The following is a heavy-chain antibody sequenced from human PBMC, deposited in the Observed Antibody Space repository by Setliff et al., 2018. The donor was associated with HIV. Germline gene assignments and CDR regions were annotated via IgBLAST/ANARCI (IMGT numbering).Heavy chain of an antibody. CDR3: ARDGPTGWDAFDV. CDR1: GGTFSSYA. CDR2: IIPMFGTL. Sequence: GASVKVSCKASGGTFSSYAINWVRQAPGQGLEWMGGIIPMFGTLNFAQKFQGRFTMSRDNAKNSLFLQMTSLRADDTAVYYCARDGPTGWDAFDVWGQGTMVTVSS. V-gene: IGHV1-69*05. J-gene: IGHJ3*01. D-gene: IGHD3-9*01.